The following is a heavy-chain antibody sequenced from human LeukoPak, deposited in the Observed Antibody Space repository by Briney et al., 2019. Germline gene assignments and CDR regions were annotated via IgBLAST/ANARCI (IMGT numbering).Heavy chain of an antibody. CDR1: GFTFSSYW. D-gene: IGHD1-26*01. V-gene: IGHV3-74*01. CDR3: ARDTPQVGGSYPRPFDY. CDR2: INTDGSST. J-gene: IGHJ4*02. Sequence: GGSLRLSCAASGFTFSSYWMHWVRQAPGKGLVWVSLINTDGSSTSYADSVKGRFTISRDNAKNTLYLQMNSLRAEDTAVYYCARDTPQVGGSYPRPFDYWGQGTLVTVSS.